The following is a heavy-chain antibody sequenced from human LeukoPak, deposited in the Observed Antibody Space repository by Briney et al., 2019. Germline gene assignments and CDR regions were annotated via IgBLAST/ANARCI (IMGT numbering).Heavy chain of an antibody. D-gene: IGHD2-2*01. Sequence: PSETLSLTCTVAAGSISSYYWSWLRQPPGKGREWLGYIYYSGGTNSNTSLRSRVTISVDTSKNQFSLKLSSVTAADTAVYYCARVVGGGCSSTSCYRSYYYYYMDVWGKGTTVTVSS. CDR1: AGSISSYY. CDR3: ARVVGGGCSSTSCYRSYYYYYMDV. V-gene: IGHV4-59*01. CDR2: IYYSGGT. J-gene: IGHJ6*03.